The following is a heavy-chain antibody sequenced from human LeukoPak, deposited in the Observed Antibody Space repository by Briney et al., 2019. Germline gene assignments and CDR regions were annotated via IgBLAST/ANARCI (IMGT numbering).Heavy chain of an antibody. Sequence: GGSMSLSCAASGFTFSDYNMRWIRQAPGKGLEWVSSISRSGSTKYYADSVKGRFTISRDNSKNMLYLQMNSLRAEDTAVYYCARSLRVRGVPDYMDVWGKGTTVIISS. CDR1: GFTFSDYN. J-gene: IGHJ6*03. CDR2: ISRSGSTK. CDR3: ARSLRVRGVPDYMDV. D-gene: IGHD3-10*02. V-gene: IGHV3-11*01.